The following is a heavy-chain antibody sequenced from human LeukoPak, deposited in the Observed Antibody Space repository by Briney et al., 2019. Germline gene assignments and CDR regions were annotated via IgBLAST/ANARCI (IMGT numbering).Heavy chain of an antibody. V-gene: IGHV4-59*01. CDR1: GGSISSYY. Sequence: SETLSLTCTVSGGSISSYYWSWIRQPPGKGLEWIGYIYYSGSTNYNPSLKSRVTISVDTSKNQFSLKLSSVTAADTAVYYCARIRSAAYYDILTGYDSRGAFDIWGQGTMVTVSS. CDR3: ARIRSAAYYDILTGYDSRGAFDI. D-gene: IGHD3-9*01. CDR2: IYYSGST. J-gene: IGHJ3*02.